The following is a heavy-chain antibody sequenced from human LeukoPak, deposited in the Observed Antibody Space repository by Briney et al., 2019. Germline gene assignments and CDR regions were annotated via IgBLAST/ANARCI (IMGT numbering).Heavy chain of an antibody. V-gene: IGHV4-39*07. J-gene: IGHJ4*02. D-gene: IGHD2-8*01. Sequence: PSETLSLTCTASGGSISSGGYSWSWIRQPPGKGLEWIGEINHSGSTNYNPSLKSRVTISVDTSKNQFSLKLSSVTAADTAVYYCARGALGYCTNGVCYWAVAEKYYFDYWGQGTLVTVSS. CDR3: ARGALGYCTNGVCYWAVAEKYYFDY. CDR2: INHSGST. CDR1: GGSISSGGYS.